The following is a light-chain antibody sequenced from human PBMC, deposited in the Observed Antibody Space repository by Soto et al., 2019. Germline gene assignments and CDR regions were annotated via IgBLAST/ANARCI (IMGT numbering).Light chain of an antibody. Sequence: EIVMTQAPATLSVSSGETATLSCRSGQYVSNKVAWYQQKPGQAPSLLILGASNRATGIPARFSGSGSGTDFNLTISSLEPEDFAIYYCQQRNYWQVTFGQGTRLEIK. CDR3: QQRNYWQVT. J-gene: IGKJ5*01. CDR1: QYVSNK. V-gene: IGKV3D-11*01. CDR2: GAS.